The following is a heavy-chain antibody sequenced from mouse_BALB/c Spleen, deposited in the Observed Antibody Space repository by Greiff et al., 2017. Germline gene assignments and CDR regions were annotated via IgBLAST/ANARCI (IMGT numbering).Heavy chain of an antibody. CDR2: ISNGGGST. CDR1: GFTFSSYT. CDR3: ARRGSSFAMDY. Sequence: EVKLVESGGGLVQPGGSLKLSCAASGFTFSSYTMSWVRQTPEKRLEWVAYISNGGGSTYYPDTVKGRFTISRDNAKNTLYLQMSSLKSEDTAMYYCARRGSSFAMDYWGQGTSVTVSS. V-gene: IGHV5-12-2*01. D-gene: IGHD1-1*01. J-gene: IGHJ4*01.